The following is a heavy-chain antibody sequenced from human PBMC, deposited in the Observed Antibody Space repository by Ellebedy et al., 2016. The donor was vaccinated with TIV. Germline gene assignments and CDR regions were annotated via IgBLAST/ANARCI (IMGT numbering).Heavy chain of an antibody. V-gene: IGHV3-33*01. CDR2: IWYDGSNK. CDR3: ARSKNWGDFDY. J-gene: IGHJ4*02. D-gene: IGHD7-27*01. CDR1: GFTFSSYG. Sequence: GESLRLSXAASGFTFSSYGMHWVRQAPGKGLEWVAVIWYDGSNKYYADSVKGRFTISRDNSKNTLYLQMNSLRAEDTAVYYCARSKNWGDFDYWGQGTLVTVSS.